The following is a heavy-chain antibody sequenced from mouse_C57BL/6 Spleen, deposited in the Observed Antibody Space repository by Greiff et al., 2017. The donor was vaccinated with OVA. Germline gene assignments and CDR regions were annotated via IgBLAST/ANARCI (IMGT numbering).Heavy chain of an antibody. Sequence: QVQLQQPGAELVKPGASVKMSCKASGYTFTSYWITWVKQRPGQGLEWIGDIYPGSGSTNYNEKFKSKATLTVDTSSSTAYMQLSSLTSEDSAVYYCARRGGSSYDFDYWGQGTTLTGSS. J-gene: IGHJ2*01. V-gene: IGHV1-55*01. CDR1: GYTFTSYW. CDR2: IYPGSGST. D-gene: IGHD1-1*01. CDR3: ARRGGSSYDFDY.